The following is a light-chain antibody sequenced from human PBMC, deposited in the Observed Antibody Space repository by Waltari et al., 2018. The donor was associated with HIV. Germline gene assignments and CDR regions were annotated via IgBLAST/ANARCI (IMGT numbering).Light chain of an antibody. CDR1: SSDVGNYNL. V-gene: IGLV2-23*01. Sequence: QSALTQPASVSGSPGQSLTISCTGTSSDVGNYNLVSWYRQHPGMAPHLIIYEGIKRPSGVSNRICGAKPGTTASLTISGRQAEEEAAYDCCSDGGSSNWVFGGGTKVTVL. J-gene: IGLJ3*02. CDR3: CSDGGSSNWV. CDR2: EGI.